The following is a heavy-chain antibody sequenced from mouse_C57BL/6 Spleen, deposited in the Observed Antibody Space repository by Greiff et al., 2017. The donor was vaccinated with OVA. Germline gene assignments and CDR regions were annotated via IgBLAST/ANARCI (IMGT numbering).Heavy chain of an antibody. CDR3: ARCTAQATYFDY. CDR2: IYPGSGST. V-gene: IGHV1-55*01. J-gene: IGHJ2*01. CDR1: GYTFTSYW. D-gene: IGHD3-2*02. Sequence: VQLQQPGAELVKPGASVKMSCKASGYTFTSYWITWVKQRPGQGLEWIGDIYPGSGSTNYNEKFKSKATLTVDTSSSTAYMQLSSLTSEDSAVYYCARCTAQATYFDYWGQGTTLTVSS.